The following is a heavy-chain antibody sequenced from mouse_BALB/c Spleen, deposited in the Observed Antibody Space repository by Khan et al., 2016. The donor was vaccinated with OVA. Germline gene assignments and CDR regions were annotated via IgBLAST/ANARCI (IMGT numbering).Heavy chain of an antibody. D-gene: IGHD1-1*01. Sequence: EVQLVESGGGLVQPGGSRKLSCAASGFTFNSYGMHWVRQAPEKGLEWVAYISGDSNTIYYTDTVKGRFTISRDNPKNTLFLQMTSLMSGDTAIYYCATSYFYGYYFDYWGPGTTLTVS. CDR1: GFTFNSYG. V-gene: IGHV5-17*02. CDR3: ATSYFYGYYFDY. CDR2: ISGDSNTI. J-gene: IGHJ2*01.